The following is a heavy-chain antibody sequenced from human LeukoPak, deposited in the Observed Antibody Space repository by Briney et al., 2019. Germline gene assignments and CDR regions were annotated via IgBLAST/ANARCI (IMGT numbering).Heavy chain of an antibody. Sequence: GGSLRLSCAASGFTFSSYAMSWVRQAPGKGLEWVSAISGSGGSTYYADSVKGRFTISRDNSKNTMYLQMKSLRAEDKAVYYCAKVLVVWFGELLPCFDYWGQGTLVTVSS. CDR2: ISGSGGST. D-gene: IGHD3-10*01. CDR1: GFTFSSYA. CDR3: AKVLVVWFGELLPCFDY. J-gene: IGHJ4*02. V-gene: IGHV3-23*01.